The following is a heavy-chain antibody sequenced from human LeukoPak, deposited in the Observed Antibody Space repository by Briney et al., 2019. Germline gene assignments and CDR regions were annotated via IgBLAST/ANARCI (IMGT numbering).Heavy chain of an antibody. V-gene: IGHV1-69*04. CDR1: GGTFSSYA. J-gene: IGHJ5*02. CDR2: IIPILGIA. D-gene: IGHD6-13*01. Sequence: SVKVSCKASGGTFSSYAISWVRQAPGQGLEWMGRIIPILGIANYAQKFQGRVTITADKSTSTAYMELSSLRSEDTAVYYCARVKQQLGYWFDPWGQGTLVTVSS. CDR3: ARVKQQLGYWFDP.